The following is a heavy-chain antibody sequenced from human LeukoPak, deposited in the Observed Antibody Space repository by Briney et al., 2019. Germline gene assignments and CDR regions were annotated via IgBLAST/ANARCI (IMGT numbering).Heavy chain of an antibody. CDR2: IYYSGST. CDR1: GGSISSYY. J-gene: IGHJ6*02. Sequence: SETLSLTCTVSGGSISSYYWSWIRQPPGKGLEWIGYIYYSGSTNYNPSLKSRVTISVDTSKNQFSLKLSSVTAADTAVYYCARGYPQRTYYHGMDVWGQGTTVTVSS. D-gene: IGHD1-14*01. CDR3: ARGYPQRTYYHGMDV. V-gene: IGHV4-59*01.